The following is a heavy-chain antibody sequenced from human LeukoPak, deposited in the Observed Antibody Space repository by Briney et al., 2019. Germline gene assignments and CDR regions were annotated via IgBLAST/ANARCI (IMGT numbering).Heavy chain of an antibody. CDR1: GGSISSGGYY. J-gene: IGHJ3*02. Sequence: SQTLSLTCTVSGGSISSGGYYWSWIRQHPGRGLEWIGYIYYSGSTYYNPSLKSRVTISVDTSENQFSLKLSSVTAADTAVYYCARDPAPGALYDYVWGSYRRGSAFDIWGQGTMVTVSS. CDR2: IYYSGST. V-gene: IGHV4-31*03. CDR3: ARDPAPGALYDYVWGSYRRGSAFDI. D-gene: IGHD3-16*02.